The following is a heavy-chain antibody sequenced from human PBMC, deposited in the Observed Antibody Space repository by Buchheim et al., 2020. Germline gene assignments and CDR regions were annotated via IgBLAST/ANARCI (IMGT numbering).Heavy chain of an antibody. J-gene: IGHJ6*02. V-gene: IGHV3-48*01. CDR2: MTSDEKNI. Sequence: EVQLVESGGGSVQPGGSLRLSCAASGFTFSRYSMNWARQAPGKGLAWVSYMTSDEKNIYYTDSVKGRFTITRDNARNLLYSQMHSLRVDDTALYSCARSVQFGMDVWGQGTT. CDR3: ARSVQFGMDV. CDR1: GFTFSRYS.